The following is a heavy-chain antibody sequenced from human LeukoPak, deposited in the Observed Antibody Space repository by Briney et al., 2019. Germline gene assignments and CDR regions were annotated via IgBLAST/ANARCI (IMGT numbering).Heavy chain of an antibody. V-gene: IGHV3-23*01. D-gene: IGHD6-13*01. Sequence: GGSLRLSCAASGFTFSSYAMSWVRQAPGKGLEWVSAISGSGGSTYYADSVKGRFTISRDNSKNTLYLQMNSLGAEDTAVYYCAKGEYSSSLYYYYGMDVWGQGTTVTVSS. CDR1: GFTFSSYA. J-gene: IGHJ6*02. CDR3: AKGEYSSSLYYYYGMDV. CDR2: ISGSGGST.